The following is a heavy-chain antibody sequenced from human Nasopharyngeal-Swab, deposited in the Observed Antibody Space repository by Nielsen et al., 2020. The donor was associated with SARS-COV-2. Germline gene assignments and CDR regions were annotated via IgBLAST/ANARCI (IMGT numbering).Heavy chain of an antibody. D-gene: IGHD6-13*01. V-gene: IGHV3-11*04. Sequence: WSRQARGKGLEWVSLISGDGGSTYYADSVKGRFTISRDNAKNSLYLQMNSLRAEDTAVYYCARGAAAAGKGWFDPWGQGTLVTVSS. CDR3: ARGAAAAGKGWFDP. CDR2: ISGDGGST. J-gene: IGHJ5*02.